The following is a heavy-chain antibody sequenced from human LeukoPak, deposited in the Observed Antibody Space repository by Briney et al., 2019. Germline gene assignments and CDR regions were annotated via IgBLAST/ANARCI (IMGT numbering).Heavy chain of an antibody. J-gene: IGHJ4*02. V-gene: IGHV1-2*02. D-gene: IGHD6-19*01. Sequence: ASVKVSCKASGYTFTGYYMHWVRQAPGQGLEWMGWINPNSGGTNYAQKFQGRVTMTRDTSISTAYMELSRLRSDDTAVYYCAREPSGIAVAGDYWGQGTLVTVSS. CDR1: GYTFTGYY. CDR2: INPNSGGT. CDR3: AREPSGIAVAGDY.